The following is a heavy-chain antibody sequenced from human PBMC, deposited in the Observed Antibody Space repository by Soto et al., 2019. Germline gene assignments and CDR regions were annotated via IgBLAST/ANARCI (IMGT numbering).Heavy chain of an antibody. J-gene: IGHJ4*02. Sequence: QITLKESGPTLLKPTQTLTLTCSFSGFSLSTRRAGVGWIRQPPGKALEWLALIYWDDDKRYSPFLKSRLTITKDTSKNQVVLKMTNMDPVDTGNYFCAHRTVISLSAYFDSWGKGTLVTVSS. D-gene: IGHD3-16*02. CDR1: GFSLSTRRAG. V-gene: IGHV2-5*02. CDR3: AHRTVISLSAYFDS. CDR2: IYWDDDK.